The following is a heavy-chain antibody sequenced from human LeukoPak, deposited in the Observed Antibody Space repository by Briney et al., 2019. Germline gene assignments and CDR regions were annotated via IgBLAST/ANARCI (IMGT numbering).Heavy chain of an antibody. CDR2: INAGNGNT. J-gene: IGHJ4*02. CDR3: AKGPLRGTAAAIDY. D-gene: IGHD2-2*01. V-gene: IGHV1-3*01. Sequence: GASVKVSCKASGYAFTSYAMHWVRQAPGQRLEWMGWINAGNGNTKYSQKFQGRITISRDISTDTLWLQMDSLRTEDTAVYYCAKGPLRGTAAAIDYWGQGTLVTVSS. CDR1: GYAFTSYA.